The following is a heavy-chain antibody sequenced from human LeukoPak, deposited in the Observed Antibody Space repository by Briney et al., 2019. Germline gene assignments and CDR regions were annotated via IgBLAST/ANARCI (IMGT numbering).Heavy chain of an antibody. Sequence: SETLSLTCTVSGDSVSNDFYYWGWIRQPPGKGLEWVACLSHRGNTWYNPSLESRVTISVDTSKNRFSLTFNSVTAADTALYWCARHNAPRRVGFDFWGQGILVTVSS. V-gene: IGHV4-39*01. CDR3: ARHNAPRRVGFDF. CDR2: LSHRGNT. D-gene: IGHD3-10*01. J-gene: IGHJ4*02. CDR1: GDSVSNDFYY.